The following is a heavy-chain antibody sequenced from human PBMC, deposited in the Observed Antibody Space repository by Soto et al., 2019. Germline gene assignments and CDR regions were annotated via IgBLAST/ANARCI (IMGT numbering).Heavy chain of an antibody. CDR3: ARGRAGFCWSGRSDNWFDP. CDR1: GGSISSGGYY. J-gene: IGHJ5*02. V-gene: IGHV4-31*03. CDR2: IYYSGST. D-gene: IGHD3-3*01. Sequence: QVQLQESGPGLVKPSQTLSLTCTVSGGSISSGGYYWSWIRQHPGKGLEWIAYIYYSGSTYSNPSLKSRVTISVDTSKTQFSLKLLSVTAADTVVYDWARGRAGFCWSGRSDNWFDPWGQGTLVTVSS.